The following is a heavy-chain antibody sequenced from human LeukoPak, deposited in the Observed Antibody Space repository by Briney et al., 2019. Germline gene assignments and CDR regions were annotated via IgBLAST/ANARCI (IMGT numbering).Heavy chain of an antibody. V-gene: IGHV1-69*13. J-gene: IGHJ4*02. CDR2: IIPIFGTA. D-gene: IGHD3-10*01. CDR3: ARRSLGGSGSYYNVPYFDY. CDR1: VGTFSSYA. Sequence: SVKVSCKASVGTFSSYAISWVRQAPGQGLEWMGGIIPIFGTANYAQKFQGRVTITADESTSTPYMELSSLRSEDTAVYYCARRSLGGSGSYYNVPYFDYWGQGTLVTVSS.